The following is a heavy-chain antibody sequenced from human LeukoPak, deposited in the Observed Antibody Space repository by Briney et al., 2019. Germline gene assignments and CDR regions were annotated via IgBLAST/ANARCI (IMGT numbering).Heavy chain of an antibody. CDR3: ASQPGYCSSTSCYEYY. V-gene: IGHV5-10-1*01. J-gene: IGHJ4*02. Sequence: PGESLRISCKGSGYSFTSYWISWVRQMPGKGLEWMGRIDPSDSYTNYSPSFQGHVTISAGKSISTAYLQWSSLKASDTAMYYCASQPGYCSSTSCYEYYWGQGTLVTVS. D-gene: IGHD2-2*03. CDR2: IDPSDSYT. CDR1: GYSFTSYW.